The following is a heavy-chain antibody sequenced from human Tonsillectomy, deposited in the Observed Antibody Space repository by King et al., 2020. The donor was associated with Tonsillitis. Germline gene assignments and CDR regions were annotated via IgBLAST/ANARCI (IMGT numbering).Heavy chain of an antibody. J-gene: IGHJ4*02. CDR1: GFTFSDYL. Sequence: VQLVESGGDLVQPGGSLRLSCAASGFTFSDYLMTWVRQPPGKGLEWVATVRQDGTALHYVDSVKGRFTISRDNAKNSLYLQMNSLRVDDTAVYYCAKSISTNNLDNHWDNWGQGTLVTVSS. D-gene: IGHD3-3*02. V-gene: IGHV3-7*01. CDR2: VRQDGTAL. CDR3: AKSISTNNLDNHWDN.